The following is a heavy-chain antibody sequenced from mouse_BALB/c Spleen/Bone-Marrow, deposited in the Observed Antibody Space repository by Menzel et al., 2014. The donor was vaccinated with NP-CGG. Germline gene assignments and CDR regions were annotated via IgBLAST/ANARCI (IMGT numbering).Heavy chain of an antibody. CDR3: SRHYYISPYYAMDH. CDR1: VYTFTNYY. J-gene: IGHJ4*01. CDR2: INPSNGGT. D-gene: IGHD1-2*01. Sequence: QVHVKQSGAELVKPGASVKLSCKASVYTFTNYYIYWVKQRPGQGLEWIGGINPSNGGTKFNEKFKNKATLTIDKSSSTAYIQLSSLTSEDSAVYYCSRHYYISPYYAMDHWAQSTSVTVSS. V-gene: IGHV1S81*02.